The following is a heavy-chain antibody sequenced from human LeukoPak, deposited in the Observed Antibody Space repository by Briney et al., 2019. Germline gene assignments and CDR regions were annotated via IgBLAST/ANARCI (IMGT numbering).Heavy chain of an antibody. CDR1: GGTFISYG. D-gene: IGHD3-10*01. V-gene: IGHV3-30*03. CDR2: ISYDGSNK. Sequence: SCKASGGTFISYGMHWVRQAPGKGLEWVAVISYDGSNKYYADSVKGRFTISRDNSKNTLYLQMNSLRAEDTAVYYCVSGPYTDYWGQGTLVTVSS. CDR3: VSGPYTDY. J-gene: IGHJ4*02.